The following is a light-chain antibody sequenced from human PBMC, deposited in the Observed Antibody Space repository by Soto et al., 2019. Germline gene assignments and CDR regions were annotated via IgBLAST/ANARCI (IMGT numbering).Light chain of an antibody. Sequence: QSVLTQPPSASGTPGQRIIISCSGSTSNIESHPVNWFQQVPGAAPKLLIKTNNQRPSGVPDRFSGSKSGASASLAISGLQSDDEATYYCATWDDSRNGVFGSGTKVTVL. CDR3: ATWDDSRNGV. CDR2: TNN. CDR1: TSNIESHP. V-gene: IGLV1-44*01. J-gene: IGLJ1*01.